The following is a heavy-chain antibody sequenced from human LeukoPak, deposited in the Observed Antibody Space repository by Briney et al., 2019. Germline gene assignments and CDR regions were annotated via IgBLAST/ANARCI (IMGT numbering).Heavy chain of an antibody. Sequence: PGGSLRLSCAASGFTVSGNYMSWVRQAPGKGLEWVSSISSSSAYIYYADSVKGRFTISRDNAKNSLYLQMNSLRAEDTAVYYCAREMFWSGYFSNLHFDYWGQGALVTVSS. CDR1: GFTVSGNY. V-gene: IGHV3-21*01. J-gene: IGHJ4*02. D-gene: IGHD3-3*01. CDR3: AREMFWSGYFSNLHFDY. CDR2: ISSSSAYI.